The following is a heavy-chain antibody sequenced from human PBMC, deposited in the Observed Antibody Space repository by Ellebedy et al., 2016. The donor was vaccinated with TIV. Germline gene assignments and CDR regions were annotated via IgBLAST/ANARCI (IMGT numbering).Heavy chain of an antibody. CDR1: GGSFSGYY. CDR3: ARGLMVATILFDY. Sequence: SETLSLTCAVYGGSFSGYYWSWIRQPPGKGLEWIGEINHSGSTNYNPSLKSRVTISVDTSKNQFSLKLSSVTAADTAVYYCARGLMVATILFDYWGQGTLVTVSS. V-gene: IGHV4-34*01. D-gene: IGHD5-12*01. J-gene: IGHJ4*02. CDR2: INHSGST.